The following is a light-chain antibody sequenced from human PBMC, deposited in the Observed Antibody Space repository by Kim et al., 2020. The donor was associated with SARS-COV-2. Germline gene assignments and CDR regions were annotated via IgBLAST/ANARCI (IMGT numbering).Light chain of an antibody. CDR2: KAS. Sequence: DIQMTQSPSTLSASVGDRVTITCRASQSISSWLAWYQQKPGKAPKLLIYKASSLESGVPSRFSGSGSGTEFTLTISSLQPDDFATYYCQQYNSSPCTFVQGTKVDIK. CDR3: QQYNSSPCT. V-gene: IGKV1-5*03. CDR1: QSISSW. J-gene: IGKJ1*01.